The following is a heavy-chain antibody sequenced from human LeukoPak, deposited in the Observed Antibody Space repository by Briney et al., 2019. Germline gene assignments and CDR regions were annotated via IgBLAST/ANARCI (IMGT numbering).Heavy chain of an antibody. CDR1: GFTFSSYA. CDR3: AKCGFGNYYGMDV. J-gene: IGHJ6*02. D-gene: IGHD5-12*01. V-gene: IGHV3-23*01. CDR2: ISGGGGST. Sequence: GGSLRLSCAASGFTFSSYAMSWVRQAPGKGLEWVSAISGGGGSTYYADSVKGRFTISRDNAKNSLYLQMNSLRAEDTALYYCAKCGFGNYYGMDVWGQGTTVTVSS.